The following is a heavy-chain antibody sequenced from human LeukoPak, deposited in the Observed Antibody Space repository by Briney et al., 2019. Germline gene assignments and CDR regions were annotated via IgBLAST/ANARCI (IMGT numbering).Heavy chain of an antibody. D-gene: IGHD1-26*01. J-gene: IGHJ5*02. CDR3: ARIVVGGPFDP. Sequence: ASVKVSCKASGYTFTGYYIHWVRQAPGQGLECVGWINPNSGGTNYAQKFQGRVTMTRDTSISTAYMELSRLRSGDTAVHYCARIVVGGPFDPWGQGTLVTVSS. CDR1: GYTFTGYY. V-gene: IGHV1-2*02. CDR2: INPNSGGT.